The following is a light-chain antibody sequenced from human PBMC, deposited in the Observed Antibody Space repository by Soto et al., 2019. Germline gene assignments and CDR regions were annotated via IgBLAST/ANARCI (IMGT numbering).Light chain of an antibody. CDR1: QTISSW. CDR2: KAS. V-gene: IGKV1-5*03. Sequence: DIQMTQSPSTLSGSVGDRVTITCRASQTISSWLAWYQQKPGKAPKLLIYKASTLKSGVPSRFSASGSGTEFALTISGLQPDDFAVYYCQQYNRYAVTFGQGTKVDI. CDR3: QQYNRYAVT. J-gene: IGKJ1*01.